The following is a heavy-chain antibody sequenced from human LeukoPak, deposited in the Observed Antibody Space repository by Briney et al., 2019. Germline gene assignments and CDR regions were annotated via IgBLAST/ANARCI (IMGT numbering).Heavy chain of an antibody. J-gene: IGHJ6*03. D-gene: IGHD3-16*01. CDR3: ARDAAGGYYYYYMDV. Sequence: GGSLRLSCAASGFTFSSYSMNWVRQAPGKGLEWVSSISSSSSYIYYADSVKGRFTISRDNAKNSLYLQMNSLRAEDTAVYYCARDAAGGYYYYYMDVWGKGTTVTVSS. CDR1: GFTFSSYS. CDR2: ISSSSSYI. V-gene: IGHV3-21*01.